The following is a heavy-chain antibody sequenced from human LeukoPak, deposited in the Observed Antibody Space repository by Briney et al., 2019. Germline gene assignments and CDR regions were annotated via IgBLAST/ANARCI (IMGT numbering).Heavy chain of an antibody. CDR2: IYPSGTT. J-gene: IGHJ4*02. CDR3: ARGQEVVAENYFDY. Sequence: SQTLSLTCTVSVGSISCGSSYWSWIRPPGGKGREWIGRIYPSGTTNYNPSRKGRLTISVDTSKNQFSLKLRSVTDADTAVYYCARGQEVVAENYFDYWGQGTLVTVSS. V-gene: IGHV4-61*02. CDR1: VGSISCGSSY. D-gene: IGHD5-12*01.